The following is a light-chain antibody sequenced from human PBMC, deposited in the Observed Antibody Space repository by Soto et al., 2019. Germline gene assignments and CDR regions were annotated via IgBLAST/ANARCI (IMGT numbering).Light chain of an antibody. CDR3: QQRSNWPST. J-gene: IGKJ4*01. V-gene: IGKV3-11*01. Sequence: EIVLTQSPATLSLSPGDRATLSCRASQSVSSYLAWYQQKPGQAPRLLIYDASNRATGIPARFSGSGSGTDFTLTITSLEPEDFAVYSCQQRSNWPSTFGGGTTVEIK. CDR2: DAS. CDR1: QSVSSY.